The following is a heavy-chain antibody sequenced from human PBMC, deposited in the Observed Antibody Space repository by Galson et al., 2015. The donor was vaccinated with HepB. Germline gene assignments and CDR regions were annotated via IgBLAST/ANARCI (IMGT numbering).Heavy chain of an antibody. CDR3: ARVVGRAVTTRGHFDY. D-gene: IGHD4-17*01. J-gene: IGHJ4*02. CDR2: ISYDGSNK. Sequence: SLRLSCAASGFTFSSYAMHWVRQAPGKGLEWVAVISYDGSNKYYADSVKGRFTISRDNSKNTLYLQMNSLRAEDTAVYYCARVVGRAVTTRGHFDYWGQGTLVTVSS. CDR1: GFTFSSYA. V-gene: IGHV3-30-3*01.